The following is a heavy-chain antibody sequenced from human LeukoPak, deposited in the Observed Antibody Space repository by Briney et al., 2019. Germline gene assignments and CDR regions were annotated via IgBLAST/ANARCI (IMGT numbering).Heavy chain of an antibody. Sequence: GGSLRLSCAASGFTFSSYAMSWVRQAPGQGLEWVSAISGSGGSTYYADAVKGWFTISRDNSKNTLYLQMNSLRAEDTAGYYCAKIATFAKCLLYYYYYMDVGAKGPRSPSP. V-gene: IGHV3-23*01. CDR3: AKIATFAKCLLYYYYYMDV. J-gene: IGHJ6*03. CDR1: GFTFSSYA. D-gene: IGHD3-22*01. CDR2: ISGSGGST.